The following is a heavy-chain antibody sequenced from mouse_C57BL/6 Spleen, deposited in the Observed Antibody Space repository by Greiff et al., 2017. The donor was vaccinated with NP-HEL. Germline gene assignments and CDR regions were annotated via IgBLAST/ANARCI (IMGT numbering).Heavy chain of an antibody. CDR2: IYPGDGDT. J-gene: IGHJ1*03. Sequence: VMLVESGPELVKPGASVKISCKASGYAFSSSWMNWVKQRPGKGLEWIGRIYPGDGDTNYNGKFKGKATLTADKSSSTAYMQLSSLTSEDSAVYFCATNYYGSSYDWYFDVWGTGTTVTVSS. CDR3: ATNYYGSSYDWYFDV. CDR1: GYAFSSSW. D-gene: IGHD1-1*01. V-gene: IGHV1-82*01.